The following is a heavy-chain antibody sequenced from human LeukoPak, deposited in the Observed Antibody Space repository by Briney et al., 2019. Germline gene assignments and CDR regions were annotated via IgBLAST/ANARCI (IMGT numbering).Heavy chain of an antibody. CDR1: GFTFSSYW. J-gene: IGHJ4*02. V-gene: IGHV3-21*01. D-gene: IGHD3-3*01. CDR3: ASLPSDAATYYDFWSGQHPGY. CDR2: ISSSSSYI. Sequence: GGSLRLSCAVSGFTFSSYWMSWVRQAPGKGLEWVSSISSSSSYIYYADSVKGRFTISRDNAKNSLYLQMNSLRAEDTAVYYCASLPSDAATYYDFWSGQHPGYWGQGTLVTVSS.